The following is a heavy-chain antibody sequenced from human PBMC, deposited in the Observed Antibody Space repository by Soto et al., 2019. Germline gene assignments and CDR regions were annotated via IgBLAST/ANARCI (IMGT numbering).Heavy chain of an antibody. V-gene: IGHV3-74*01. CDR1: AFTFKNHW. Sequence: SLRLSCAASAFTFKNHWMHWVRQVPGKGPVWVSRINGDGSFTSYADAVKGRFTISRDNAKNTLSLQMNSLRAEDTAVYYCAREIYDDYDSSCFDHWGQGTLVTVSS. CDR2: INGDGSFT. J-gene: IGHJ4*02. CDR3: AREIYDDYDSSCFDH. D-gene: IGHD3-22*01.